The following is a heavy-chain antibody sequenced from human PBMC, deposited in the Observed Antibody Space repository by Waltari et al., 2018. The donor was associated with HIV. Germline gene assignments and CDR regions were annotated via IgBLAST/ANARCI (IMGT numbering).Heavy chain of an antibody. V-gene: IGHV3-53*02. D-gene: IGHD3-3*01. CDR1: GFAVSNNY. Sequence: EVQLVETGGGLLQPGGSLRLSCAASGFAVSNNYLTWSRQAPGKGLEWVSVIYSGGATYYADSVKGRFIISRDNPKNTRYLQMNSLRADDTAVYYCAREGDFWSGYFSTWGHGTLVTVSS. J-gene: IGHJ5*01. CDR3: AREGDFWSGYFST. CDR2: IYSGGAT.